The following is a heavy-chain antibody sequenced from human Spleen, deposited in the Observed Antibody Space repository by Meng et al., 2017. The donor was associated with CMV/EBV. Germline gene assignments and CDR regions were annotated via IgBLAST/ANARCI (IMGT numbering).Heavy chain of an antibody. CDR1: GYTFTSYG. D-gene: IGHD2-21*01. Sequence: QLQRVHRGAEVKKPVDSVKVSCKASGYTFTSYGISWVRQAPGRGLEWMGWISAYNGNTNYAQKLQGRVTMTTDTSTSTAYMELRSLRSDDTAVYYCARDNSGYSPWVYWGQGTLVTVSS. J-gene: IGHJ4*02. V-gene: IGHV1-18*01. CDR2: ISAYNGNT. CDR3: ARDNSGYSPWVY.